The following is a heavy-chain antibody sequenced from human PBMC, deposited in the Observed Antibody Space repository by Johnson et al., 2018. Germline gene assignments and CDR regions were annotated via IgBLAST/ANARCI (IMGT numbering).Heavy chain of an antibody. CDR1: GFTFISYG. J-gene: IGHJ6*03. Sequence: QVQLVQSGGGVVQPGRSLRPSCSASGFTFISYGMPWVRQAPGKGLEWVALISYDGSKEYYADSVKGRFPISRDNSKNTLYLQLNSLRGEDTAVYYCAKRAAAALLGYEYMDVWGKGTTVTVSS. V-gene: IGHV3-30*18. CDR2: ISYDGSKE. CDR3: AKRAAAALLGYEYMDV. D-gene: IGHD2-2*01.